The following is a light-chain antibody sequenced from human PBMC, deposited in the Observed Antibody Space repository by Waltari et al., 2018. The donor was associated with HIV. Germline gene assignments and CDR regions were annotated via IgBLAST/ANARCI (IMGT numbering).Light chain of an antibody. J-gene: IGKJ5*01. CDR2: DAS. V-gene: IGKV3D-11*01. Sequence: VSSHYPVTRSLFPGERATITCWAIHDISTSLAWYQQKPGQSPRLLIYDASVRATDIPARFSGSGSETDFTLTIDTVEREDSGIYYCQQRNDWLITFGQGTRLE. CDR1: HDISTS. CDR3: QQRNDWLIT.